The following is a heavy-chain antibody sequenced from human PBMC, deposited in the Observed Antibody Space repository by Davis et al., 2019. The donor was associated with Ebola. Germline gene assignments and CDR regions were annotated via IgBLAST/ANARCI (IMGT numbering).Heavy chain of an antibody. Sequence: ASVKVSCKASGYRFTSYYMHWVRQAPGQGLEWMGIINPITGGTSYAQNFQVRVNMTRDTSTSTVYMKLSSLRSADTAVDYCAREGGRYYDSSGYVFDIWGQGTMVKVSS. J-gene: IGHJ3*02. CDR3: AREGGRYYDSSGYVFDI. D-gene: IGHD3-22*01. CDR1: GYRFTSYY. CDR2: INPITGGT. V-gene: IGHV1-46*01.